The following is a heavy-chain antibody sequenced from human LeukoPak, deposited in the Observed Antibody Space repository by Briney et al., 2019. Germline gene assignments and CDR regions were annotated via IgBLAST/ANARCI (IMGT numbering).Heavy chain of an antibody. V-gene: IGHV4-39*01. CDR2: IYYSGST. CDR3: ARVGQ. Sequence: NPSETLSLTCTVSGGSISSSSYYWGWIRQPPGKGLEWIGSIYYSGSTYYNPSLKSRVTISVDTSKNQFSLKLSSVTPADTAVYYCARVGQWGQGTLVTVSS. J-gene: IGHJ4*02. CDR1: GGSISSSSYY. D-gene: IGHD1-26*01.